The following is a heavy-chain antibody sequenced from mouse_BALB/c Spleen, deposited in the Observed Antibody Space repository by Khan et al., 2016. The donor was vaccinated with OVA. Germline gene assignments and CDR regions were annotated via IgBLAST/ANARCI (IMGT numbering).Heavy chain of an antibody. D-gene: IGHD2-2*01. J-gene: IGHJ2*01. V-gene: IGHV3-2*02. Sequence: EVQLQESGPGLVKPSQSLSLTCTVTGYSITSGYGWNWIRQFPGNKLEWMGYISYSGSTKYNPSLKRRISITRDTSKNQFFLQVNSVTTEDTAPYYCALTAMFTYWVQDSPLTVSS. CDR2: ISYSGST. CDR3: ALTAMFTY. CDR1: GYSITSGYG.